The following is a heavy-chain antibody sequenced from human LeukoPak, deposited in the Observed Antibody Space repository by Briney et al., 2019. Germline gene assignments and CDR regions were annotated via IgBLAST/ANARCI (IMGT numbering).Heavy chain of an antibody. CDR1: GGSFSGYY. CDR3: ARGRAGGY. D-gene: IGHD2-15*01. CDR2: INHSGST. Sequence: PSETLSLTCAVYGGSFSGYYWNWIRQPPGKGLEWIGEINHSGSTNYNPSLKSRVTISVDTSKNQFSLKLSSVTAADTAVYYCARGRAGGYWGQGTLVTVSS. V-gene: IGHV4-34*01. J-gene: IGHJ4*02.